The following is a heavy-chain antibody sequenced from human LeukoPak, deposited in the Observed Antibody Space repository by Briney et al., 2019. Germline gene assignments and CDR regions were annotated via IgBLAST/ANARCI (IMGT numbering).Heavy chain of an antibody. Sequence: GGSLRLSCAASGFTFSYYAMSWVRQAPGKGLEWVSAISGSGGGTYYADSVKGRFTISRDNSKNTLYLQMNSLRAEDTAVYYCASRIMVRGLDIDYWGQGTLVTVSS. CDR2: ISGSGGGT. J-gene: IGHJ4*02. V-gene: IGHV3-23*01. D-gene: IGHD3-10*01. CDR1: GFTFSYYA. CDR3: ASRIMVRGLDIDY.